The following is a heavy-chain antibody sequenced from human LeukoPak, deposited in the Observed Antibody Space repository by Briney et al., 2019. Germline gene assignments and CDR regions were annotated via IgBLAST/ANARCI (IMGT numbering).Heavy chain of an antibody. Sequence: PGGSLRLSCAASGFTFSNYAMSWVRQAPGKGLEWVAGTSGTGGSTHYADSVKGRFTISRDNSKNTLYLQMNSLRAEDTAVYYCARDRGVVAGTLPHNNYYYYGMDVWGQGTTVTVSS. CDR1: GFTFSNYA. D-gene: IGHD6-19*01. CDR3: ARDRGVVAGTLPHNNYYYYGMDV. CDR2: TSGTGGST. V-gene: IGHV3-23*01. J-gene: IGHJ6*02.